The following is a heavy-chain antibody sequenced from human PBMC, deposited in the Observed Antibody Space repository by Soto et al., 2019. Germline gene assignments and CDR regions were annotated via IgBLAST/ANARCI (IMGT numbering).Heavy chain of an antibody. CDR1: GFTFSSYG. V-gene: IGHV3-30*03. D-gene: IGHD3-9*01. J-gene: IGHJ4*02. CDR3: ATPLEYDILTGYSLGSFDY. Sequence: QVQLVESGGGVVQPGRSLRLSCAASGFTFSSYGMHWVRQAPGKGLEWVAVISYDGSNKYYADSVKGRFTISRDNSKNSLYLQMNSLRAEDTAVYYCATPLEYDILTGYSLGSFDYWGQGTLVTVSS. CDR2: ISYDGSNK.